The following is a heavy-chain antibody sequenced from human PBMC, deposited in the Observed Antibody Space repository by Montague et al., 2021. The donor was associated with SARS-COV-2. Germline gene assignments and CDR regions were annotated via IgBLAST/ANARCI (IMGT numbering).Heavy chain of an antibody. CDR3: AREKGGSYSGRRYYYYYYMDV. CDR2: IYYSGST. D-gene: IGHD1-26*01. Sequence: SETLSLTCTVSGGSISSYYWSWIRQPPGKGLEWIGYIYYSGSTNYNPSLKSRVTISVDTSKNQFSLKLSSVTAADTAVYYCAREKGGSYSGRRYYYYYYMDVWGKGTTVTGSS. J-gene: IGHJ6*03. CDR1: GGSISSYY. V-gene: IGHV4-59*01.